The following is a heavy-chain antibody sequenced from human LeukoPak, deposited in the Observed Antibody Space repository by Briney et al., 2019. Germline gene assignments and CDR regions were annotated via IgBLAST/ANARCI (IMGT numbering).Heavy chain of an antibody. D-gene: IGHD5-18*01. Sequence: PSETLSLTCNVSGDPINSGGFYWSWIRQHPGKGLEWIGYIYFLGDTYYNPSLESRATISVDTSKNQFSLNLSSVTAADTAVYYCARGYRFGPFDYWGQGTPVTVSS. J-gene: IGHJ4*02. V-gene: IGHV4-31*03. CDR2: IYFLGDT. CDR1: GDPINSGGFY. CDR3: ARGYRFGPFDY.